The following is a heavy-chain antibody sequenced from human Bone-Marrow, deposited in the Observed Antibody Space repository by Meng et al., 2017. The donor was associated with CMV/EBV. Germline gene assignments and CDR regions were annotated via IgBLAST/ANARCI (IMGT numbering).Heavy chain of an antibody. CDR2: IIPILGIA. CDR3: AIVRYYGSGSYYKVPLYYGMDV. Sequence: SVKVSCKASGGTFSSYTISWVRQAPGQGLEWMGRIIPILGIANYAQKFQGRVTITADKSTSTAYVELSSLRSEDTAVYYCAIVRYYGSGSYYKVPLYYGMDVWGQGTTVTVSS. CDR1: GGTFSSYT. D-gene: IGHD3-10*01. V-gene: IGHV1-69*02. J-gene: IGHJ6*02.